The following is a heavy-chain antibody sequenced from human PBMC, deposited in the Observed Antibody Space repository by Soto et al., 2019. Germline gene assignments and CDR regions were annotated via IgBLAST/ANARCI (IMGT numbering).Heavy chain of an antibody. V-gene: IGHV3-23*01. CDR1: GFTFSSYA. CDR2: IRGSGGCN. J-gene: IGHJ5*02. CDR3: AKDSPYYGSGSYYNPFDP. Sequence: GGSLRLSCAASGFTFSSYAMSWVRKAPGKGLGWVSAIRGSGGCNYYADPVKGRFTSSRDNSKNTLYLQMNSLRAEDTAVYYCAKDSPYYGSGSYYNPFDPWGQGTLVTVSS. D-gene: IGHD3-10*01.